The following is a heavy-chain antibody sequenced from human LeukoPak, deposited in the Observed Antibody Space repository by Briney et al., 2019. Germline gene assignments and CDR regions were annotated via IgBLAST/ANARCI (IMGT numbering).Heavy chain of an antibody. CDR3: AKWPGRATAY. J-gene: IGHJ4*02. V-gene: IGHV3-23*01. Sequence: GGSLRLSCAASGFTFSDSWMSWVRQAPGRGLEWVSTISGSGATTYYADSVKGRFTISRDNSKNTLYLQMNSLRAEDTAVYYCAKWPGRATAYWGQGTLVTVSS. CDR2: ISGSGATT. CDR1: GFTFSDSW. D-gene: IGHD1-26*01.